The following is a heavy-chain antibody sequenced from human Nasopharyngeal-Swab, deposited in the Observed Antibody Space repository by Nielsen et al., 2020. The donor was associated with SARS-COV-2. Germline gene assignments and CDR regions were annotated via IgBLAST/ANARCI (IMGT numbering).Heavy chain of an antibody. CDR1: GFTFSTAW. J-gene: IGHJ4*02. D-gene: IGHD4-17*01. CDR2: IKSKTDGGTT. CDR3: TTDYYYGDSTVFDY. Sequence: GESLKISCAASGFTFSTAWMSWVRQAPGKGLEWVGRIKSKTDGGTTDYAAPVKGRFTISRDDSKNTLYLQMNSLKTEDTAVYYCTTDYYYGDSTVFDYWGQGTLVTVSS. V-gene: IGHV3-15*01.